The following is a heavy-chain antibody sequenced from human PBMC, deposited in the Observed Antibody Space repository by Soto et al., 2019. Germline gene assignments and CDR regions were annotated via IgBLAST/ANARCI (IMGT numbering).Heavy chain of an antibody. CDR1: GFTFTSSA. CDR2: IVVGSGNT. Sequence: QMQLVQSGPEVKKPGTSVKVSCKASGFTFTSSAVQWVRQARGQRLEWIGWIVVGSGNTNYAQKFQERVTITRDMSTSTAYMELSSLRSEDTAVYYCAADRGPYDIFLMAVWGQGTTVTVSS. D-gene: IGHD3-9*01. J-gene: IGHJ6*02. V-gene: IGHV1-58*01. CDR3: AADRGPYDIFLMAV.